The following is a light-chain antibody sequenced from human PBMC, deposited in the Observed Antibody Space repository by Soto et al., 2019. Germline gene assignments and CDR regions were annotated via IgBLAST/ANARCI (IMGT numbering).Light chain of an antibody. CDR3: QQYSSYSWT. V-gene: IGKV1-8*01. J-gene: IGKJ1*01. CDR2: AAS. Sequence: SLSSLSLKTGDRVTITCRASQGISSYLAWYQQKPGKAPKLLIYAASTLQSGVPSRFSGSGSGTEFTLAISSLQPDDSATYYCQQYSSYSWTFGQGAKADIK. CDR1: QGISSY.